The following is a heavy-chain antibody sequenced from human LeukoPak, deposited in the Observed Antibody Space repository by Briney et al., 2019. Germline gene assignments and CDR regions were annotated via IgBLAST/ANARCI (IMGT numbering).Heavy chain of an antibody. V-gene: IGHV1-2*02. J-gene: IGHJ4*02. Sequence: ASVKVSCKASGYTFTGYYMHWVRQAPGRGLEWMGWINPNSGGTNYAQKFQGRVTMTRDTSISTAYMELSRLRSDDTAVYYCMSTSNWGSVIFDYWGQGTLVTVSS. CDR3: MSTSNWGSVIFDY. D-gene: IGHD7-27*01. CDR2: INPNSGGT. CDR1: GYTFTGYY.